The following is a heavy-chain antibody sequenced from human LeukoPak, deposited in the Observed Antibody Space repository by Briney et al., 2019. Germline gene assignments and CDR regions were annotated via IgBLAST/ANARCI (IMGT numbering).Heavy chain of an antibody. J-gene: IGHJ4*02. V-gene: IGHV3-30-3*01. CDR3: ARSGGPTSFDN. D-gene: IGHD3-16*01. CDR1: GFTFSSYA. CDR2: ISYDGSNK. Sequence: PGRSLRLSCAASGFTFSSYAMRWVRQAPGKGLEWVAVISYDGSNKYYADSVKGRFTISRDNSKNTLYLQMNSLRAEDTAVYYCARSGGPTSFDNWGQGTLVTVSS.